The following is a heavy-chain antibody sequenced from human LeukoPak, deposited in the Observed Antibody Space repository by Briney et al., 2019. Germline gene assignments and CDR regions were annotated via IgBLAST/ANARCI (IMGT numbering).Heavy chain of an antibody. CDR3: ARVGSGCSSTSCYSAYYYYYMDA. J-gene: IGHJ6*03. D-gene: IGHD2-2*02. CDR2: IYYSGST. CDR1: GGSFSGYY. V-gene: IGHV4-34*01. Sequence: PSETLSLTCAVYGGSFSGYYWSWIRQPPGKGLEWIGSIYYSGSTYYSPSLKSRVTISVDTSKNQFSLKLSSVTAADTAVYYCARVGSGCSSTSCYSAYYYYYMDAWGKGTTVTVSS.